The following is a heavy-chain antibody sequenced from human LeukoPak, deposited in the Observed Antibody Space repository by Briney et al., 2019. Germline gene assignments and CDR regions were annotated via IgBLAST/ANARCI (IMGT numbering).Heavy chain of an antibody. V-gene: IGHV4-34*01. CDR3: ARGLGYYYGSGSHYLDY. CDR1: GGSFSGYY. CDR2: INHSGST. J-gene: IGHJ4*02. D-gene: IGHD3-10*01. Sequence: SETLSLTCAVYGGSFSGYYWSWIRQPPGKGLEWIGEINHSGSTNYNPSLKSRVTISVDTSKNQFSLKLSSVTAADTAVYYCARGLGYYYGSGSHYLDYWGQGTLVTVSS.